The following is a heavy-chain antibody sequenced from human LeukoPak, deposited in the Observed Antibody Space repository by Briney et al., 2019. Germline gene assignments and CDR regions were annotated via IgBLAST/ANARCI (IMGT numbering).Heavy chain of an antibody. CDR2: IYYSGST. CDR1: GGSISSYY. D-gene: IGHD1-14*01. V-gene: IGHV4-59*12. J-gene: IGHJ4*02. CDR3: ARDNPPAPGSGNFDY. Sequence: PSETLSLTCTVSGGSISSYYWSWIRQPPGKGLEWIGYIYYSGSTNYNPSLKSRVTISVDTSKNQFSLKLSSVTAADTAVYYCARDNPPAPGSGNFDYWGQGTLVTVSS.